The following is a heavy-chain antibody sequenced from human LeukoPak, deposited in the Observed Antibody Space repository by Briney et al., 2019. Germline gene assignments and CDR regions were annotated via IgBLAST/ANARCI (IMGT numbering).Heavy chain of an antibody. V-gene: IGHV4-61*01. Sequence: SETLSLTCTVSGGSVSSGSYYWSWIRQPPGRGLEWIAYIHYSGSAAYNPSLKSRVTISRDMSTNQFSLKMTSVTAAGTAVYFCARDMGAPDYGSYSVDYWGQGTLVTVSS. J-gene: IGHJ4*02. D-gene: IGHD4-23*01. CDR1: GGSVSSGSYY. CDR2: IHYSGSA. CDR3: ARDMGAPDYGSYSVDY.